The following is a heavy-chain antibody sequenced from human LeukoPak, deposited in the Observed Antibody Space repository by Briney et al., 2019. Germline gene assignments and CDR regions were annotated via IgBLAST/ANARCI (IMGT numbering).Heavy chain of an antibody. CDR3: ARASTYCGGDCYLSPHYYYYYGMDV. CDR2: INHSGST. D-gene: IGHD2-21*02. Sequence: PSETLSLTCVVYGGSFSGWNWIRQLPGKGLEWIGDINHSGSTNYNPSLKSRVTISVDTSKNQFSLKLSSVTAADTAVYYCARASTYCGGDCYLSPHYYYYYGMDVWGQGTTVTVSS. V-gene: IGHV4-34*01. CDR1: GGSFSG. J-gene: IGHJ6*02.